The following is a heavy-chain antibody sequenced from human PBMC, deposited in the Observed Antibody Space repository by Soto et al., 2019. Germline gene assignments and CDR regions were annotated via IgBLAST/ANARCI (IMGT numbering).Heavy chain of an antibody. Sequence: GGSLRLSCAASGFTFSSYGMHWVRQAPGKGLEWVAVISHDGSNKYYADSVKGRLTISRDNSKNTLYLQMNSLRAEDTAVYYCAKALGYIAVAGTDYWGQGTLVTVSS. CDR1: GFTFSSYG. J-gene: IGHJ4*02. CDR3: AKALGYIAVAGTDY. V-gene: IGHV3-30*18. D-gene: IGHD6-19*01. CDR2: ISHDGSNK.